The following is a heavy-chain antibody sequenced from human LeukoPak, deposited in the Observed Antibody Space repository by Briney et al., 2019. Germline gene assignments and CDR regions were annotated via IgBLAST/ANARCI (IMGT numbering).Heavy chain of an antibody. CDR3: ARRYFDDSYYHYYYMDV. J-gene: IGHJ6*03. V-gene: IGHV3-74*01. CDR1: GFTFSSYW. D-gene: IGHD3-9*01. CDR2: INSDGIST. Sequence: GGSLRLSCAASGFTFSSYWMYWVRQAPGKGLVWVSCINSDGISTSYADSVKGRFTISRDNAKNTLYLQMNSLRDEDTAVYYCARRYFDDSYYHYYYMDVWGKGTTVTISS.